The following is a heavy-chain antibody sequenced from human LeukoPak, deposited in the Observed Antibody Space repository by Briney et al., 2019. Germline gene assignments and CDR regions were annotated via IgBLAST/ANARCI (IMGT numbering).Heavy chain of an antibody. CDR3: ARLREIAYSGDWYRTYYFDY. CDR2: ISSSGTYK. Sequence: GGSLRLSCAASGFTFSDYTMNWVRQAPGKGLEWVSSISSSGTYKYYADSVKGRFTISRDNAQNSLYLQMNSLRAEDSSVYYCARLREIAYSGDWYRTYYFDYWGQGTLVTVSS. V-gene: IGHV3-21*01. J-gene: IGHJ4*02. CDR1: GFTFSDYT. D-gene: IGHD6-13*01.